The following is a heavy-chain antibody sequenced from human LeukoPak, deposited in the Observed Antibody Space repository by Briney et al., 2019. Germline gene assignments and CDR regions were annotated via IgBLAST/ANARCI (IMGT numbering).Heavy chain of an antibody. CDR2: INHSGST. D-gene: IGHD5-24*01. V-gene: IGHV4-34*01. CDR1: GGSFSGYS. J-gene: IGHJ4*02. Sequence: PSETLSLTCAVYGGSFSGYSWTWIRQPPGKGLEWIGEINHSGSTNYNPSLKSRVTISVDTSKNQFSLRLSSVTAADTAVYYCASRPTGGMATLTGYFDYWGQGTLVTVSS. CDR3: ASRPTGGMATLTGYFDY.